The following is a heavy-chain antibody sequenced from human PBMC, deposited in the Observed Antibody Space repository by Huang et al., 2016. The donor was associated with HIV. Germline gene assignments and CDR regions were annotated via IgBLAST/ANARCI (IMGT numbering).Heavy chain of an antibody. Sequence: QVQLHQWGAGLLKPSETLSLTCAVYGGSFSGYYWSWIRPPPGKGLEWIGENTHSGSTNYNPSIKSRVTISEETAKNQFSLKLSSVTAADTAVYYCARAPHYGSGSYYYWGQGTLVTVSS. D-gene: IGHD3-10*01. CDR3: ARAPHYGSGSYYY. CDR1: GGSFSGYY. V-gene: IGHV4-34*01. CDR2: NTHSGST. J-gene: IGHJ4*02.